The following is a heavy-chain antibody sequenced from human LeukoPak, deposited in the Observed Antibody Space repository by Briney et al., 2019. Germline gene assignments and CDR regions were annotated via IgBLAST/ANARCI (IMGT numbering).Heavy chain of an antibody. CDR2: ISNSGDYI. J-gene: IGHJ3*02. CDR1: GFTFSSFT. CDR3: AREMYAGWYFAFDI. D-gene: IGHD6-19*01. Sequence: GGSLRLSCTVSGFTFSSFTMNWVRQGPGKGLEWVASISNSGDYISYADSLKGRFTISRDNAKDSLFLQMSSLRAEDTAVYYCAREMYAGWYFAFDIWGQGTMVTVSS. V-gene: IGHV3-21*01.